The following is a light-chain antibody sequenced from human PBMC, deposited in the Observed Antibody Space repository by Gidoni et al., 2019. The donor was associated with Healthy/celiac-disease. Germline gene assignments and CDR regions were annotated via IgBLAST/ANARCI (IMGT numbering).Light chain of an antibody. J-gene: IGKJ2*01. CDR1: QSVSSN. V-gene: IGKV3-15*01. CDR2: GAS. Sequence: IVMTHPPPTLSVSPGERATLSCRASQSVSSNLAWYQQKPGQAPRLLIYGASTRATGIPARFSGSGSGTEFTLTISSLQSEDFAVYYCQQYNNWPGTFGQGTKLEIK. CDR3: QQYNNWPGT.